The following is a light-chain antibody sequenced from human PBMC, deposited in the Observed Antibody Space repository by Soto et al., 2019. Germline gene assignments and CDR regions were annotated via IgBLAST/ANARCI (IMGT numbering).Light chain of an antibody. Sequence: VVTQSPASLSVSPGDRVTISCRAGPISSNLAWHQQRPGQAPRLLIYGASVRATGVPARFSGSGSGTDFTLTITSLEPEDFAVYFCHQRYNWPRVTFGQGTRLENK. CDR3: HQRYNWPRVT. CDR1: PISSN. CDR2: GAS. J-gene: IGKJ5*01. V-gene: IGKV3-15*01.